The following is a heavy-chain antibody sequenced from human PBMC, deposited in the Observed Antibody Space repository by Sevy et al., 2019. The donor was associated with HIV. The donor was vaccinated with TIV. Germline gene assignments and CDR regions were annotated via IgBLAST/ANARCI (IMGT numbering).Heavy chain of an antibody. V-gene: IGHV4-30-4*01. J-gene: IGHJ4*02. Sequence: SETLPLTCDVSGGSVSNGDYYWSWIRQPPGKGLEWFGYIYYSGSGYYNPFLKSRVTISVDTSKNQFSLKLKSVTAADTAIYYCASKRGYTHGPFESWGQGTLVTVSS. CDR3: ASKRGYTHGPFES. CDR2: IYYSGSG. D-gene: IGHD5-12*01. CDR1: GGSVSNGDYY.